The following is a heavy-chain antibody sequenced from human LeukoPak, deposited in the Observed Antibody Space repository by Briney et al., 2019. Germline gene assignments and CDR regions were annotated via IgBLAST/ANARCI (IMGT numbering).Heavy chain of an antibody. D-gene: IGHD3-22*01. CDR2: INPSGGST. CDR3: AGGLYYYDSSGYLDLDY. V-gene: IGHV1-46*01. J-gene: IGHJ4*02. Sequence: GASVKVSCKASGYTFTSYYMHWVRQAPGQGLEWMGIINPSGGSTSYAQKFQGRVTMTRDTSTSTAYMELSSLRSEDTAVYYCAGGLYYYDSSGYLDLDYWGQGTLVTVSS. CDR1: GYTFTSYY.